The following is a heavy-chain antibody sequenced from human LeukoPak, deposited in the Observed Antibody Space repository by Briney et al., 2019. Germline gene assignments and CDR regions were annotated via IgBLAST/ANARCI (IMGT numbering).Heavy chain of an antibody. V-gene: IGHV3-33*01. D-gene: IGHD6-13*01. CDR2: IWYDGSNK. CDR1: GFTFSSYG. Sequence: GRSLRLSCAASGFTFSSYGMHWVRQAPGKGLEWVAVIWYDGSNKYYADSVKGRFTISRDNSKNTLYLQMNSLRAEDTAVYYCARGAYSSSWSRDWFDPLGQGTLVTVSS. J-gene: IGHJ5*02. CDR3: ARGAYSSSWSRDWFDP.